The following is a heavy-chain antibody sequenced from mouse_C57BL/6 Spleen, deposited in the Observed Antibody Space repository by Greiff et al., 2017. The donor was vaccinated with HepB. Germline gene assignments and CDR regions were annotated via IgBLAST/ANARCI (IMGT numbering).Heavy chain of an antibody. J-gene: IGHJ2*01. CDR2: IAPNSGGT. CDR1: GYTFTSYW. D-gene: IGHD1-1*01. Sequence: QVQLQQPGAELVKPGASVKLSCKASGYTFTSYWMHWVKQRPGRGLEWIGRIAPNSGGTKYNEKFKSKATLTVDKPSSTAYMQLSSLTSEDSAVYYCARSDYYGSSYGYWGQGTTLTGSS. CDR3: ARSDYYGSSYGY. V-gene: IGHV1-72*01.